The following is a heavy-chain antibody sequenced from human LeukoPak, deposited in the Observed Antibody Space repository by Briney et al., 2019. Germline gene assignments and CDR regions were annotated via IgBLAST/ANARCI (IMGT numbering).Heavy chain of an antibody. CDR3: ARNVDTAMVIPHNWFDP. V-gene: IGHV4-34*01. CDR1: GGSFSGYY. J-gene: IGHJ5*02. Sequence: SETLSLTCAVYGGSFSGYYWSRIRQPPGKGLEWIGEINHSGSTNYNPSLKSRVTISVDTSKNQFSLKLSSVTAADTAVYYCARNVDTAMVIPHNWFDPWGQGTLVTVSS. D-gene: IGHD5-18*01. CDR2: INHSGST.